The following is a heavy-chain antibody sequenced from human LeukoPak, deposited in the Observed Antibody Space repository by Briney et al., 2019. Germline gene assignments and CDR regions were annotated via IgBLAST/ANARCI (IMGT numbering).Heavy chain of an antibody. V-gene: IGHV1-69*13. CDR2: IIPIFGTA. CDR1: GYTFTSYG. CDR3: ASDTSWYSSGWYRGYGVNWFDP. J-gene: IGHJ5*02. D-gene: IGHD6-19*01. Sequence: ASVKVSCKASGYTFTSYGISWVRQAPGQGLEWMGGIIPIFGTANYAQKFQGRVTITADESTSTAYMELSSLRSEDTAVYYCASDTSWYSSGWYRGYGVNWFDPWGQGTLVTVSS.